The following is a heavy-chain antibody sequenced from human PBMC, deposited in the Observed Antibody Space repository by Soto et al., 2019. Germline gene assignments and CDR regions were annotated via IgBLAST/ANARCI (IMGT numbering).Heavy chain of an antibody. CDR3: AKDWGATRAPRYYGMDV. Sequence: LRLSFAASGFTFSSYGLHWVRQAPGKGLEWVAVISYDGSNKYYADSVKGRFTISRDNSKNTLYLQMNSLRAEDTAVYYCAKDWGATRAPRYYGMDVWGQGTTVTVSS. D-gene: IGHD1-26*01. V-gene: IGHV3-30*18. J-gene: IGHJ6*02. CDR2: ISYDGSNK. CDR1: GFTFSSYG.